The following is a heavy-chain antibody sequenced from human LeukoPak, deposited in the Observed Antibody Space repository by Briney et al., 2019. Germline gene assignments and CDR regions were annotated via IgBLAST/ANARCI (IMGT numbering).Heavy chain of an antibody. CDR1: GGSFISYA. CDR2: IIPIYDLA. Sequence: GASVKVSCKASGGSFISYAISWVRQAPGQGLEWMGRIIPIYDLADYAQNFQGRVTITADKSTSTAYMELSSLTSEDTAVYYCAKESEDSGSYSPDYWGLGTLVTVSS. V-gene: IGHV1-69*04. CDR3: AKESEDSGSYSPDY. D-gene: IGHD3-10*01. J-gene: IGHJ4*02.